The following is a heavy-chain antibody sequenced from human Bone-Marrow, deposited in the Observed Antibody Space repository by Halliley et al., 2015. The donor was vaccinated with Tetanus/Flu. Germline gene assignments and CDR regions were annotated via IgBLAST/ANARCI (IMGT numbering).Heavy chain of an antibody. V-gene: IGHV3-11*01. J-gene: IGHJ5*02. CDR1: GFIFSDYY. Sequence: SLRLSCAASGFIFSDYYMTWIRQAPGKGLEWVSYISSSGTSIYYADAVKGRFTISRDNAKTSLYLQMNSLRVEDTAVYYCANGKYYGSGTRPWFDPWGQGTLVTVSS. CDR3: ANGKYYGSGTRPWFDP. CDR2: ISSSGTSI. D-gene: IGHD3-10*01.